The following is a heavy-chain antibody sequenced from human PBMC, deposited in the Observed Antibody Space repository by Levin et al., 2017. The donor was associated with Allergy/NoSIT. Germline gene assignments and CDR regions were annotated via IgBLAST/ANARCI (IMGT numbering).Heavy chain of an antibody. CDR3: TRVVPSSNRAFDI. J-gene: IGHJ3*02. CDR2: IENIAFGT. Sequence: GGSLRLSCAASGFTLTSYWMHWVRQAPGEGLVWVSRIENIAFGTTYADSVKGRFTISRDSAKNTLYLQMNSLRAEDTAVYYCTRVVPSSNRAFDIWGQGTVVTVSS. D-gene: IGHD2-2*01. V-gene: IGHV3-74*03. CDR1: GFTLTSYW.